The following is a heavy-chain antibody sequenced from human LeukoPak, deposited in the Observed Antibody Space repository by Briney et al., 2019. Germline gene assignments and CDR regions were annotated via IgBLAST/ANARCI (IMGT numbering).Heavy chain of an antibody. V-gene: IGHV1-69*04. D-gene: IGHD3-22*01. J-gene: IGHJ6*02. CDR3: ARDYYDSSGYFVGTYGMDV. CDR1: GGTFSSYA. Sequence: GASVTVSCKASGGTFSSYAISWVRQAPGQGLEWMGRIIPILGIANYAQKFQGRVTITADKSTSTAYMELSSLRSEDTAVYYCARDYYDSSGYFVGTYGMDVWGQGTTVTVSS. CDR2: IIPILGIA.